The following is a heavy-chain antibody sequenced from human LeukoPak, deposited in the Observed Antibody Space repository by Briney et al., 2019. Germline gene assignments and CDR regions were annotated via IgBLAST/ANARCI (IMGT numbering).Heavy chain of an antibody. D-gene: IGHD3-22*01. CDR3: ASGMYYYDSSGYGAFDI. V-gene: IGHV3-NL1*01. J-gene: IGHJ3*02. CDR1: GFTFSSYG. Sequence: GGSLRLSCAASGFTFSSYGMHWVRQAPGKGLEWVSVIYSGGSTYYADSVKGRFTISRDNSKNTLYLQMNSLRAEDTAVYYCASGMYYYDSSGYGAFDIWGQGTMVTVSS. CDR2: IYSGGST.